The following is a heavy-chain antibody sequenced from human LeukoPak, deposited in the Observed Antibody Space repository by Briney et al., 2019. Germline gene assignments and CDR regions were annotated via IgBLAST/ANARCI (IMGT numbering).Heavy chain of an antibody. J-gene: IGHJ4*02. CDR1: GFTFSNAW. V-gene: IGHV3-30*18. CDR3: AKDYGGVSNF. CDR2: ISPDGRSE. Sequence: GGSLRLSCAASGFTFSNAWMSWVRQAPGKGLEWLALISPDGRSEYYAGSVKGRFTISRDNSKSTVYLQMNSLRPEDTALYYCAKDYGGVSNFWGQGTLVTVSS. D-gene: IGHD3-16*01.